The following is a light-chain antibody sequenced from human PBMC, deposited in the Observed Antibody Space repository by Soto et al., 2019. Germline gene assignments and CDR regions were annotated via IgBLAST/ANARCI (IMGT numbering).Light chain of an antibody. CDR2: GNN. V-gene: IGLV1-40*01. J-gene: IGLJ1*01. CDR1: SSNIGAGFD. Sequence: QSALTQSPSVSGATGQSVSISCTGTSSNIGAGFDVHWYQQVPATAPKLPIYGNNNRPSGVPDRFSGSKSGTSASLAITGRQAEDDADYYCQSYDTNLSGASVFGTGTKLTVL. CDR3: QSYDTNLSGASV.